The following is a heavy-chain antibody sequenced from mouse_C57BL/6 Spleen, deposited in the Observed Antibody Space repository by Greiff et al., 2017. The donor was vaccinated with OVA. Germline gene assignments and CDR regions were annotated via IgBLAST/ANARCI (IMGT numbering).Heavy chain of an antibody. D-gene: IGHD2-5*01. CDR2: IVPETGGT. V-gene: IGHV1-15*01. CDR3: TRKDYRNCFDY. J-gene: IGHJ2*01. Sequence: VQLQQSGAELVRPGASVTLSCKASGYTFPDYEMHWVKQTPVHGLEWIGAIVPETGGTAYNQKFKGKAILTADKSSSTAYMELSSLTSEDSAVYYSTRKDYRNCFDYWGQGTTRTVSS. CDR1: GYTFPDYE.